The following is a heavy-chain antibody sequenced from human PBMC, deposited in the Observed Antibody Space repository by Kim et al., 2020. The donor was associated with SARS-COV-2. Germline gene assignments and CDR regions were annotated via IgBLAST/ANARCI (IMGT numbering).Heavy chain of an antibody. CDR3: ARVDGHLKDGSSADV. D-gene: IGHD3-10*01. Sequence: QKFRGRVTMTRDTSTSTVYMELSRLRSEDTAVYYCARVDGHLKDGSSADVWGQGTTVTVSS. J-gene: IGHJ6*02. V-gene: IGHV1-46*01.